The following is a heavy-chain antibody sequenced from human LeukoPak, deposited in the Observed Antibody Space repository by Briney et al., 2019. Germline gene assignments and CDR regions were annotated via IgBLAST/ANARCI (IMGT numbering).Heavy chain of an antibody. CDR3: AYSTVLTRGYY. Sequence: SETLSLTCAVYGGAFSGYYWSWIRQPPGKGLEWIGEINHSESTKYSPSLKSRVTVSVDTSKNQFSLRLSSVTAADTAVYYCAYSTVLTRGYYWGQGTLVTVSS. J-gene: IGHJ4*02. CDR1: GGAFSGYY. V-gene: IGHV4-34*01. CDR2: INHSEST. D-gene: IGHD4-17*01.